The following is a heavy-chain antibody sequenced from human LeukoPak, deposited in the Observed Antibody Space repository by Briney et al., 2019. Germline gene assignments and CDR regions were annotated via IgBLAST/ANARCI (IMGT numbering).Heavy chain of an antibody. CDR2: IRYDGSNK. D-gene: IGHD3-10*01. CDR3: AKDGTMVRGVTYFDY. CDR1: GFTFSSYG. J-gene: IGHJ4*02. Sequence: GGSLRLSCAASGFTFSSYGMHWVRQAPGKGLEWVAFIRYDGSNKYYADSVKGRFTISRDNSKNTLYLQMNSLRAEDTAVYYCAKDGTMVRGVTYFDYWGQGTLVTVSS. V-gene: IGHV3-30*02.